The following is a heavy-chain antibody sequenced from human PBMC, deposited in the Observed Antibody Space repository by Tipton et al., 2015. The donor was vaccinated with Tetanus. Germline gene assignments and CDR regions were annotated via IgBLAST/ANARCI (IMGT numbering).Heavy chain of an antibody. V-gene: IGHV4-59*01. J-gene: IGHJ4*02. CDR1: GGSISSYY. Sequence: TLSLTCTVSGGSISSYYWSWIRQPPGKGLEWIGYIYYSGSTNYNPSLKRRATISVDTSKNQFSLNLSSVTAADTAVYYCASSSVAGVFDCWRQGTLVTVSS. CDR3: ASSSVAGVFDC. CDR2: IYYSGST. D-gene: IGHD6-19*01.